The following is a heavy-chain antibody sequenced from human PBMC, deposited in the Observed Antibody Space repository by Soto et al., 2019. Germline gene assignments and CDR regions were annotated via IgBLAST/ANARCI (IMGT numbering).Heavy chain of an antibody. Sequence: GGSLRLSCAASGFTVSRNYMSWVRQAPGKGLEWVSVIYSGGSTYYADSVKGRFTISRDNSKNMMYLQMNSLRDDDTAVYYCARGNSDYYYGMDVWGQGTKVTVSS. V-gene: IGHV3-66*01. CDR1: GFTVSRNY. D-gene: IGHD4-4*01. CDR3: ARGNSDYYYGMDV. CDR2: IYSGGST. J-gene: IGHJ6*01.